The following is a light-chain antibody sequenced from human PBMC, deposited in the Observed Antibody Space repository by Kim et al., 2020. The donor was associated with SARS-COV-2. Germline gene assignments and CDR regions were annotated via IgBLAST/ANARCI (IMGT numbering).Light chain of an antibody. CDR3: QVWDTTTLV. CDR2: QDT. J-gene: IGLJ2*01. V-gene: IGLV3-1*01. Sequence: SYELTQPPSLSVSPGQTASITCSGDKLGNKYVCWYQQKPGQSPVMVISQDTKRPSGIPERFSGSNSGNTATLTISGTQATDEADYYCQVWDTTTLVFGGGTQLTVL. CDR1: KLGNKY.